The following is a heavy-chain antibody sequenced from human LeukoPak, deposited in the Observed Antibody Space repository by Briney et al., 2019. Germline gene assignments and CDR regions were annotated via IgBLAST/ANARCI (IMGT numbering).Heavy chain of an antibody. CDR1: GFTFSSYA. Sequence: GGPLRLSCAASGFTFSSYAMSWVRQAPGKGLEWVSGILDSGYSTYYANSVKGRFTISRDNSNNTLYLQMNSLRAEDTAVYYCAKLGGHPLRNYYVGVWGKGTTVAVSS. V-gene: IGHV3-23*01. CDR2: ILDSGYST. CDR3: AKLGGHPLRNYYVGV. J-gene: IGHJ6*03. D-gene: IGHD3-16*01.